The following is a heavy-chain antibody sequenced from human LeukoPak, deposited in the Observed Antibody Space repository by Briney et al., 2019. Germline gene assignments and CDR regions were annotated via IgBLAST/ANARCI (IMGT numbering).Heavy chain of an antibody. J-gene: IGHJ3*01. CDR1: GFTFSNYL. Sequence: PGGSPRLSCAASGFTFSNYLMSWVRQAPGKGLWWVANIKQDGSETYYVDSVKGRFTISRDNAKNSLYLQMNSLRAEDTAVYYCVWCGSWYAAFDPWGQGTVVPVSS. D-gene: IGHD6-13*01. CDR2: IKQDGSET. CDR3: VWCGSWYAAFDP. V-gene: IGHV3-7*01.